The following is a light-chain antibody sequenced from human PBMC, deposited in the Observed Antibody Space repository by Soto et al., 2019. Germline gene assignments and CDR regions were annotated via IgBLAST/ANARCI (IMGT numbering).Light chain of an antibody. CDR1: SSDVGGYNY. CDR3: SSYTTSNTYV. J-gene: IGLJ1*01. V-gene: IGLV2-14*01. Sequence: QSVLTQPASVPGSPGQSITVSCTGTSSDVGGYNYVSWYQQHPGKAPKLMIYAVSNRPSGVSNRFSGSKSGNTATLTISGLQAEDEADYYCSSYTTSNTYVFXTGTKVTVL. CDR2: AVS.